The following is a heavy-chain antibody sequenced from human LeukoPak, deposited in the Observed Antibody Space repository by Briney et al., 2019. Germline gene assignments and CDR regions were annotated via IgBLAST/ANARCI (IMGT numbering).Heavy chain of an antibody. J-gene: IGHJ5*02. D-gene: IGHD2-2*01. V-gene: IGHV4-38-2*02. CDR3: ARVSVVVVPAAIGGLRFDP. CDR1: GYSISNNFY. Sequence: SETLSLTCTVSGYSISNNFYWAWIRQSPGKGLEWIVSINHSWSTYYNPSLKSRVTISVDTSKNRFSLKLSSVTAADTAVYYCARVSVVVVPAAIGGLRFDPWGQGTLVTVSS. CDR2: INHSWST.